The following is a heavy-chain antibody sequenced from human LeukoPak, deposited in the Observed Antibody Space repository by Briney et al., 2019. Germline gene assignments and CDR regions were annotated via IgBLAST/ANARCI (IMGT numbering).Heavy chain of an antibody. Sequence: PGGSLRLSCAASGFTLSSYSMNWVRQAPGKGLEWVSSISSSSYIYYADSVKGRFTISRDNAKNSLYLQMNSLRAEDTAVYYCARDGEYCSGGSCYQASFDYWGQGTLVTVSS. CDR2: ISSSSYI. CDR3: ARDGEYCSGGSCYQASFDY. V-gene: IGHV3-21*01. J-gene: IGHJ4*02. CDR1: GFTLSSYS. D-gene: IGHD2-15*01.